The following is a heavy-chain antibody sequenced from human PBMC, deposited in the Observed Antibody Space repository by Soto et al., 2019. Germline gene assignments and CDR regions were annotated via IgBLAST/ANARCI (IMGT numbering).Heavy chain of an antibody. J-gene: IGHJ4*02. CDR3: CRGGTTLDF. CDR2: ISAYNANT. D-gene: IGHD4-17*01. V-gene: IGHV1-18*01. CDR1: GYTFTNYG. Sequence: QVQLVQSGAEVKKPGASVKVSCKASGYTFTNYGINWVRQAPGQGLDWMGWISAYNANTNYAQNFQGRVTMTTDTYTRTAYMWLRILRSVDKAVYYCCRGGTTLDFWGQGTLVTVSS.